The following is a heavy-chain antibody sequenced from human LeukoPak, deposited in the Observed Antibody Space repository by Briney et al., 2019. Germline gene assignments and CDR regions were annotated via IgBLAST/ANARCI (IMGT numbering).Heavy chain of an antibody. V-gene: IGHV3-7*03. CDR1: GFTFSSHW. CDR2: INQDGSQK. D-gene: IGHD6-6*01. J-gene: IGHJ4*02. CDR3: AKWKYSNSGIDDY. Sequence: PGGSLRLSCAGSGFTFSSHWIGWVRQAPGKGLEWVAHINQDGSQKYYVDSVEGRFAISRDNAKNSLYLQMNSLRAEDTAVYYCAKWKYSNSGIDDYWGQGTLVTVSS.